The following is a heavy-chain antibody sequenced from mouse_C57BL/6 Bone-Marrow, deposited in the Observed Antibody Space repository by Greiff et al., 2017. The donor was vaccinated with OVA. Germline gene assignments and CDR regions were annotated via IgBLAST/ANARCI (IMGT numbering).Heavy chain of an antibody. CDR2: IRNKANGYTT. CDR1: GFTFTDYY. J-gene: IGHJ2*01. D-gene: IGHD1-1*01. V-gene: IGHV7-3*01. Sequence: DVHLVESGGGLVQPGGSLSLSCAASGFTFTDYYMSWVRQPPGKALEWLGFIRNKANGYTTEYSVSVKGRFTISRDNSQSILYLQMNALRAEDSATYYCARFPYYYGSLHYFDYWGQGTTLTVSS. CDR3: ARFPYYYGSLHYFDY.